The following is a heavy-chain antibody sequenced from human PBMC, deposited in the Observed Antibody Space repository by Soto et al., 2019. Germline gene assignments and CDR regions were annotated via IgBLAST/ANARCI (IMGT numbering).Heavy chain of an antibody. V-gene: IGHV4-34*01. J-gene: IGHJ5*02. CDR3: AGRWHRSIRQRLAPGYR. CDR1: GGSFSGYY. Sequence: QVQLQQWGAGLLKPSETLSLTCAVYGGSFSGYYWSWIRQPPRKGLEWIGEINHSGSTNYNPSLKSRDTMSVASSKRQFAAQLSSAPAADTALYYSAGRWHRSIRQRLAPGYRWRQRTLVTVSS. CDR2: INHSGST. D-gene: IGHD6-25*01.